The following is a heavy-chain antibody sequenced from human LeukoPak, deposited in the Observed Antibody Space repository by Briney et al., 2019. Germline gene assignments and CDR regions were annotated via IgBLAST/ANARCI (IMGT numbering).Heavy chain of an antibody. V-gene: IGHV1-18*01. J-gene: IGHJ6*03. D-gene: IGHD3-10*01. CDR2: ISAYNGNT. CDR3: ARVRLYYYGSGSYYGVYYCMDV. CDR1: GYTFTSYG. Sequence: ASVKVSCKASGYTFTSYGISWVRQAPGQGLEWMGWISAYNGNTNYAQKLQGRVTMTTDTSTSSAYMELRSLRSDDTAVYYCARVRLYYYGSGSYYGVYYCMDVWGKGTTVTVSS.